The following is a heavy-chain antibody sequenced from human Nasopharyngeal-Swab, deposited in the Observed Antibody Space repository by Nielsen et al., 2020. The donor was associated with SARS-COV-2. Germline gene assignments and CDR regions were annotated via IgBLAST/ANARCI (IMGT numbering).Heavy chain of an antibody. D-gene: IGHD3-22*01. CDR1: GFTFSDYY. J-gene: IGHJ6*04. Sequence: GESLKISCAASGFTFSDYYMSWIRQVPGKGLEWVSYISSSGSTIYYADSVKGRFTISRDNAKNSLYLQMNSLRAEDTAVYYCARDYPIIYYYDSSGYLALDVWGKGTTVTVSS. V-gene: IGHV3-11*01. CDR3: ARDYPIIYYYDSSGYLALDV. CDR2: ISSSGSTI.